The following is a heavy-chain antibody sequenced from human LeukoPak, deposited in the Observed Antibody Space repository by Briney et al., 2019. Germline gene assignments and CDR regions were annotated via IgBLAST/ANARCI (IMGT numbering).Heavy chain of an antibody. Sequence: GASVKVSCKASEYTFTDYYIHWVRQAPGQGLEWMGWINPNSGVTIYAQKFEGRVTMTRDTSISTAYMELSRLTSDDTAVYYCARVGGNYAIDYWGQGTLVTVSS. CDR2: INPNSGVT. J-gene: IGHJ4*02. V-gene: IGHV1-2*02. CDR3: ARVGGNYAIDY. D-gene: IGHD1-7*01. CDR1: EYTFTDYY.